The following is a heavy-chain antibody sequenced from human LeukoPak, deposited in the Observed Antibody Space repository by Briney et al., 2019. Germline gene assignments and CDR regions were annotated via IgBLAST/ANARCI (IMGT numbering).Heavy chain of an antibody. V-gene: IGHV4-30-4*01. D-gene: IGHD2-15*01. J-gene: IGHJ4*02. CDR1: GGSISSGDYY. Sequence: SETLSLTCTVSGGSISSGDYYWSWIRQPPGKGLEWIGYIYYSGSTYYNPSLKSRVTISVDTSKNQFSLKLSSVTAADTAVYYCARSDSENLLNFDYWGQGTLVTVSS. CDR2: IYYSGST. CDR3: ARSDSENLLNFDY.